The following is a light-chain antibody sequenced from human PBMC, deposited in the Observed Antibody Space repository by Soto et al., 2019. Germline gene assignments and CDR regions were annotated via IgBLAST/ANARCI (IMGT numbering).Light chain of an antibody. J-gene: IGKJ2*01. Sequence: DIQMTQSPSSLSASVGDRVTITCRASQSIGTSLNWYQQKPGKVPKLLIYAASSLQSGVPSGFSGSGSGTDFTLAISSLQPDDFATYYCQQNYTTPHTFGQGTKLEIK. CDR3: QQNYTTPHT. CDR2: AAS. V-gene: IGKV1-39*01. CDR1: QSIGTS.